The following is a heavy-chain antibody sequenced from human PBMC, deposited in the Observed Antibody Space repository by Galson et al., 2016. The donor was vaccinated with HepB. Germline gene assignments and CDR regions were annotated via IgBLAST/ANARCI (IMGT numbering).Heavy chain of an antibody. CDR3: AKDRGDDDFWSGFYPNY. V-gene: IGHV3-30*18. J-gene: IGHJ4*02. Sequence: SLRLSCAASGFTFSSYGMHWVRQAPGKGLEWVAVISYDGSNKYYADSVKGRFTVSRDNSKNTLYLQINSLRAEDTAVYYCAKDRGDDDFWSGFYPNYWGQGTQVTVSS. CDR2: ISYDGSNK. CDR1: GFTFSSYG. D-gene: IGHD3-3*01.